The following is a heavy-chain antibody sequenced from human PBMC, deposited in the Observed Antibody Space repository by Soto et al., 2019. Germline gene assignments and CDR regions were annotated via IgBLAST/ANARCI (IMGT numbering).Heavy chain of an antibody. Sequence: TGGSLRLSCEASGFTFSSYWMSWVRQAPGKGLEWVANVRQDGSQKFLVDSVKGRFTISRDNAKNSMYLQMNSLGAEDTAVYYCVGDGSSGWHFDSWGQGTLVTVSS. D-gene: IGHD6-19*01. CDR1: GFTFSSYW. V-gene: IGHV3-7*01. J-gene: IGHJ4*02. CDR3: VGDGSSGWHFDS. CDR2: VRQDGSQK.